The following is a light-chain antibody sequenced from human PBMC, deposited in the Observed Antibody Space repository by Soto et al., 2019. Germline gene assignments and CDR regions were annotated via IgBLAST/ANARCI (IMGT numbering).Light chain of an antibody. Sequence: EIMLTQSPATLSLSPGERTTLSCRASQGVHTYLAWYQQKPGQAPRLLMYDVSNRATGIPARFSGSGSGTDFTLTISSLEPEDFAIYYCQQRSNWPYTFGQGTNLEIK. V-gene: IGKV3-11*01. J-gene: IGKJ2*01. CDR1: QGVHTY. CDR2: DVS. CDR3: QQRSNWPYT.